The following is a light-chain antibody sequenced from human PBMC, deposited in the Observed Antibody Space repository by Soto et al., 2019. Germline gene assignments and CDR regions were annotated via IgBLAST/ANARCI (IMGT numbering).Light chain of an antibody. CDR1: SSDVGSYNL. J-gene: IGLJ1*01. CDR3: CSYATSSYV. V-gene: IGLV2-23*02. Sequence: CRSPWESSTIIKKKTSSDVGSYNLVSWYQQHPGKAPKLIIFEVSKRPSGVSDRFSGSKSGNTASLTISGLQAEDDADFYCCSYATSSYVFGTGTKVTVL. CDR2: EVS.